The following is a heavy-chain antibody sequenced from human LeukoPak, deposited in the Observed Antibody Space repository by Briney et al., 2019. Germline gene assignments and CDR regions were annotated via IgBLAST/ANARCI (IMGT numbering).Heavy chain of an antibody. CDR3: ARDFPDYVWGSYRYAGASFDY. V-gene: IGHV1-18*04. Sequence: ASVKVSCKASGYTFTSYGISWVRQAPGQGLEWMGRISAYNANTNYAQKVQGRVTMTTDTSTSTAYMELRSLKSDDTAVYYCARDFPDYVWGSYRYAGASFDYWGQGTLVTVSS. D-gene: IGHD3-16*02. J-gene: IGHJ4*02. CDR1: GYTFTSYG. CDR2: ISAYNANT.